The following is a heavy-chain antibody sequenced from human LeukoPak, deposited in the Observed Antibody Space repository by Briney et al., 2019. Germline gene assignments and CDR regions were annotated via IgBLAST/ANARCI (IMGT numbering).Heavy chain of an antibody. CDR1: SGSISSGAYY. CDR3: AREEFGTACFDS. D-gene: IGHD1-7*01. V-gene: IGHV4-39*07. Sequence: SETLSLTCTVPSGSISSGAYYWGWIRQPPGKELEWVGSSYHIGSTFYNPSFKGRVTISVDTSKNQFYLKLTSVTAADTAVFFCAREEFGTACFDSWGQGTLVTVSS. J-gene: IGHJ4*02. CDR2: SYHIGST.